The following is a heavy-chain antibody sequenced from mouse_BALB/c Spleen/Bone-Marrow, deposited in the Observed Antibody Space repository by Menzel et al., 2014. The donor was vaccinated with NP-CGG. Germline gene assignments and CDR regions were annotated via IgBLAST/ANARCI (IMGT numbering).Heavy chain of an antibody. Sequence: EVKLVESGPELVKPGASMKISCKASGYSFTGYTINWVKQSHGKHLEWIGLINPYNDDTNYNQKFKGKATLTVDTSSNTAYMELVSLTSEESAVYYSASVGLQFAMDYWGQGTSVTVSS. J-gene: IGHJ4*01. CDR3: ASVGLQFAMDY. CDR1: GYSFTGYT. V-gene: IGHV1-37*01. D-gene: IGHD2-2*01. CDR2: INPYNDDT.